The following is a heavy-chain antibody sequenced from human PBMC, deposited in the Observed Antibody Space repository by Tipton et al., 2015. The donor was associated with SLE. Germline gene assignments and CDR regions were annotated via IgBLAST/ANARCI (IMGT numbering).Heavy chain of an antibody. CDR3: ARGAMVEED. CDR1: GGSISSSSYY. V-gene: IGHV4-39*07. CDR2: IYHSGST. D-gene: IGHD5-18*01. Sequence: TLSLTCTVSGGSISSSSYYWGWIRQPPGKGLEWIGSIYHSGSTYYNPSLKSRVTISVDTSKNQFSLKLSSVTAADTAVYYCARGAMVEEDWGQGTLVTVSS. J-gene: IGHJ4*02.